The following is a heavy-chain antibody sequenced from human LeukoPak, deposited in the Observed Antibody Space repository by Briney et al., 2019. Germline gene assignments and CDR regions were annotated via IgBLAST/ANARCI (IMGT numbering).Heavy chain of an antibody. J-gene: IGHJ5*02. Sequence: GGSLRLSCAASGFTFSDYYMSWIRQAPGKGLEWVSYISSSSSYTNYADSVKGRFTISRDNAKNSLYLQMNSLRAEDTAVYYCARVQGFFGEPGWFDPWGQGTLVTASS. CDR1: GFTFSDYY. CDR2: ISSSSSYT. CDR3: ARVQGFFGEPGWFDP. V-gene: IGHV3-11*06. D-gene: IGHD3-10*01.